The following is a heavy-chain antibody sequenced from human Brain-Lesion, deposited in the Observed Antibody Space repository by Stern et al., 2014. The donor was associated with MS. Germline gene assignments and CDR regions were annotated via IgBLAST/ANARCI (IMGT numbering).Heavy chain of an antibody. V-gene: IGHV1-2*02. Sequence: QVQLVESGAEVKKPGASVKVSCKTSGYIFTGYYIHWVRQAPGQGLEWMAWINPNTGGTKHAQKFQGTVTMSRDTSISKAYVGPSSLTSDDTAVYYCARDQRGITIFGVVTDYYYLGMDVWGQGTTVTVSS. CDR1: GYIFTGYY. D-gene: IGHD3-3*01. CDR3: ARDQRGITIFGVVTDYYYLGMDV. J-gene: IGHJ6*02. CDR2: INPNTGGT.